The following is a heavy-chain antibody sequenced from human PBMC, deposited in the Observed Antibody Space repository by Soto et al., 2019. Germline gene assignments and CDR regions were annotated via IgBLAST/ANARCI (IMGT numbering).Heavy chain of an antibody. Sequence: GGSLRLSCAASGFTFSSYSMNWVRQAPGKGLEWVSSISSSSSYIYYADSVKGRFTISRDNAKNSLYLQMNSLRAEDTAVYYCARDQGDESVDYYYYMDVWGKGTTVTVSS. CDR2: ISSSSSYI. J-gene: IGHJ6*03. CDR3: ARDQGDESVDYYYYMDV. CDR1: GFTFSSYS. D-gene: IGHD3-16*01. V-gene: IGHV3-21*01.